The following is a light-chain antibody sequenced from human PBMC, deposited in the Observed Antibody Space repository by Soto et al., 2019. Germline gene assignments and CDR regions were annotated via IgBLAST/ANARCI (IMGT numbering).Light chain of an antibody. V-gene: IGKV1-39*01. CDR2: ATS. CDR3: PQSYSTPRS. CDR1: QSIRSY. Sequence: DIQMTQSPSSLSAFVGDRVTITCRASQSIRSYLNWYQQKPGKAPNLLIYATSTLQSGVPSRFSGSGSGTDFTLTISSLQPEDFATYYCPQSYSTPRSFGQGTKLEI. J-gene: IGKJ2*04.